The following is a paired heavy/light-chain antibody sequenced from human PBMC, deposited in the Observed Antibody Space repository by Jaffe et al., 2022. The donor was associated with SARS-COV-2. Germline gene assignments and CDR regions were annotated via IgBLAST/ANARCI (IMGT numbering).Heavy chain of an antibody. Sequence: QVQLVQSGAEVKKPGASVRISCKASGYTFTRYYLHWVRQAPGQGPEWMGMIDPNGGSTSYAQRLEGRVTLTRDTSTSIVYMDLRSLRSEDTALYYCARGGFDALDIWGQGTMVTVSS. CDR1: GYTFTRYY. CDR3: ARGGFDALDI. CDR2: IDPNGGST. V-gene: IGHV1-46*04. D-gene: IGHD3-10*01. J-gene: IGHJ3*02.
Light chain of an antibody. J-gene: IGLJ3*02. CDR2: EAS. CDR3: YSYTGSTRWV. V-gene: IGLV2-23*01. CDR1: SSDIGTYNF. Sequence: QSALTQPASVSGSPGQSITISCTGTSSDIGTYNFVSWYQQHPGKAPKLMIYEASKRPSGVSNRFSGSKSGNTASLTISRLQAEDEADYYCYSYTGSTRWVFGGGTELTVL.